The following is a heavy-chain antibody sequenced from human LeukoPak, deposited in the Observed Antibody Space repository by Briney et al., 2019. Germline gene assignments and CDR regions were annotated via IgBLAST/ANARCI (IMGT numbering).Heavy chain of an antibody. CDR2: IKGDGSST. CDR1: GFTFGSDW. CDR3: AKDFWAARPYYFDY. D-gene: IGHD6-6*01. Sequence: PGGSLRLSCAASGFTFGSDWMHWVRQAPGEGLVWVSRIKGDGSSTRYADSVKGRFTISRDNAKNTLYLQMNSLRAEDTAVYYCAKDFWAARPYYFDYWGQGTLVTVSS. J-gene: IGHJ4*02. V-gene: IGHV3-74*01.